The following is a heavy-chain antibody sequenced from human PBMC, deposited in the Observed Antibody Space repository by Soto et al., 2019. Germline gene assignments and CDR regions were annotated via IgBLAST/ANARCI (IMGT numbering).Heavy chain of an antibody. Sequence: EVQLVESGGNLVQPGGSLRLSCAASEFTFSSYWMHWVRQAPGKGLVWVSRINSDGGTTSYADSVKGRFTIPRDNAKNTLYLQMNSLRAEDTAVYYCARVGVGVYYFDYWGQGTLVTVSS. CDR3: ARVGVGVYYFDY. CDR2: INSDGGTT. J-gene: IGHJ4*02. D-gene: IGHD1-26*01. CDR1: EFTFSSYW. V-gene: IGHV3-74*01.